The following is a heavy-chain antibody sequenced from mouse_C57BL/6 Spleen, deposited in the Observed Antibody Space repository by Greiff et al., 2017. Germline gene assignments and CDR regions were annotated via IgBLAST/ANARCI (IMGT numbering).Heavy chain of an antibody. V-gene: IGHV8-8*01. CDR2: IWWDDDK. J-gene: IGHJ4*01. Sequence: QVTLKESGPGILQPSQTLSLTCSFSGFSLSTFGMGVGWIRQPSGNGLEWLAHIWWDDDKYYNPALKGRLTISKDTSKNQVFLKIAKVDTADTATYYCARMRDYGSSSHAMDYWGQGTSVTVSS. CDR3: ARMRDYGSSSHAMDY. CDR1: GFSLSTFGMG. D-gene: IGHD1-1*01.